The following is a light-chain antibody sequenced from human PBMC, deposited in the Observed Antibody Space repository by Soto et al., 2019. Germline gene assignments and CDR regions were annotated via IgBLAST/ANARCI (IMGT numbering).Light chain of an antibody. Sequence: DIQMTQSPSSLSASVGDRVTITCQASQDISIYLNWFQQKPGKAPKLLIYAASSLQSGVPSRFSGSGSGTDFTLTISCLQSEDFATYYCQQYYSYPSLTFGGGTKVDI. J-gene: IGKJ4*01. CDR3: QQYYSYPSLT. V-gene: IGKV1-16*01. CDR1: QDISIY. CDR2: AAS.